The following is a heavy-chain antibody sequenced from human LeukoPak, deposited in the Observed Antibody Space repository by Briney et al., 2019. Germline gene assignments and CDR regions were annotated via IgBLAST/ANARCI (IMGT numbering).Heavy chain of an antibody. J-gene: IGHJ4*02. Sequence: PGGSLRLSCAASGVSFSTYGMHWVRQAPGKGLEWVAVISDDGSNKYYADSVKGRFTISRDNSKNTLYLQMNSLRAEDTALYYCAKDFWSGYYSGYFDYWGQGTLVTVSS. CDR3: AKDFWSGYYSGYFDY. CDR2: ISDDGSNK. CDR1: GVSFSTYG. D-gene: IGHD3-3*01. V-gene: IGHV3-30*18.